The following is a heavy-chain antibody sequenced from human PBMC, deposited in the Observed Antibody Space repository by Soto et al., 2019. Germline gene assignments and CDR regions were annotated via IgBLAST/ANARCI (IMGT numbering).Heavy chain of an antibody. V-gene: IGHV4-59*08. CDR3: ARLQLVRGWYFDL. Sequence: QVQLQESGPGLVKPSETLSLTCTVSGGSINRYYWSWIRQPPGRGLEWIGYLYYRGSTNYKLPLKRRVTISVDTSKTQFSLKLTSVTDADTAVYYCARLQLVRGWYFDLWGRGTLVTVSS. J-gene: IGHJ2*01. D-gene: IGHD1-1*01. CDR2: LYYRGST. CDR1: GGSINRYY.